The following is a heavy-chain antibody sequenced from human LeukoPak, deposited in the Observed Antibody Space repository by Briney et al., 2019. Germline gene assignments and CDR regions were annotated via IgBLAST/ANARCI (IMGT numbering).Heavy chain of an antibody. J-gene: IGHJ4*02. V-gene: IGHV4-34*01. CDR1: GGSFSGYY. CDR2: INHSGST. Sequence: SSETLSLTCAVYGGSFSGYYWGWIRQPPGKGLEWIGEINHSGSTNYNPSLKSRVTISVDTSKNQFSLKLSSVTAADTAVYYCARDRLYDYVWGSYRHPPDYWGQGTLVTVSS. D-gene: IGHD3-16*02. CDR3: ARDRLYDYVWGSYRHPPDY.